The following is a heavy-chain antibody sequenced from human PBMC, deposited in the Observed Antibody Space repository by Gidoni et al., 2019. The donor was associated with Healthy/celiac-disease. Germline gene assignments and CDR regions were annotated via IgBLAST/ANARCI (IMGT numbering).Heavy chain of an antibody. CDR2: ISYDGSNK. V-gene: IGHV3-30-3*01. Sequence: QVQLVESGGGVVQPGRSLRLSCAASGFPFSSYAMHWVRQAQGKGLEWVAVISYDGSNKYYEDSVKGRFTISRDNSKNTLYLQMNSLRAEDTAVYYGARVAGYSSPYFDYWGQGTLVTVSS. D-gene: IGHD6-13*01. CDR3: ARVAGYSSPYFDY. CDR1: GFPFSSYA. J-gene: IGHJ4*02.